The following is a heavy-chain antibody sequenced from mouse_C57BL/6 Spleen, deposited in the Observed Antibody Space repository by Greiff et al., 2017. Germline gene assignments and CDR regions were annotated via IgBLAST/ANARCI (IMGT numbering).Heavy chain of an antibody. J-gene: IGHJ2*01. Sequence: VQLQQSGAELMKPGASVKLSCKATGYPFTGYWIEWVKQRRGHGLEWIGEILPGSGRTNYNEKFKGKATFTADTSSNTAYMQLSSLTTEDSAIYYCENTPGLYYFDYWGQGTTLTVSS. CDR1: GYPFTGYW. CDR3: ENTPGLYYFDY. CDR2: ILPGSGRT. V-gene: IGHV1-9*01.